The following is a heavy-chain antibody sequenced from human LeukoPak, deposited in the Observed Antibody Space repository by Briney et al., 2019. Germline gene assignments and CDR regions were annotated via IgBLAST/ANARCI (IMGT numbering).Heavy chain of an antibody. J-gene: IGHJ4*02. CDR2: ISGSGGST. CDR1: GFTFSSYW. CDR3: AKVLSYYGSGYFDY. V-gene: IGHV3-23*01. D-gene: IGHD3-10*01. Sequence: PGGSLRLSCAASGFTFSSYWMNWARQAPGKGLEWVSAISGSGGSTHYADSVKGRFTISRDNSKNTLYLQMNSLRAEDTAVYYCAKVLSYYGSGYFDYWGQGTLVTVSS.